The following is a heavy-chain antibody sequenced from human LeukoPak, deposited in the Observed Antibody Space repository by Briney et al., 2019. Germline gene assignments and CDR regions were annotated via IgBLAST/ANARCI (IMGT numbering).Heavy chain of an antibody. CDR1: GGSFSGYY. CDR2: INHSGST. J-gene: IGHJ6*03. CDR3: ARVRHRDIVVVPAAIAVPYYYMDV. V-gene: IGHV4-34*01. D-gene: IGHD2-2*02. Sequence: SETLSLTCAVYGGSFSGYYWSWIRQPPGKGLEWIGEINHSGSTNYNPSLKSRVTISVDTSMNQFSLKLSSVTAADTAVYYCARVRHRDIVVVPAAIAVPYYYMDVWGKGTTVTVSS.